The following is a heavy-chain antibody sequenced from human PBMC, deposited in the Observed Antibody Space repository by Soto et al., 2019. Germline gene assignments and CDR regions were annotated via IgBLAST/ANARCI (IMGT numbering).Heavy chain of an antibody. J-gene: IGHJ4*02. Sequence: ASVKVSCKASGYTFTSYDINWVRQATGQGLEWMGWMNPNSGNTGYAQKFQGRVTMTRNTSISTAYMELSSLRSEDTAVYYCARGGVTIFGVVTNFDYWGQGTLVTVSS. V-gene: IGHV1-8*01. CDR3: ARGGVTIFGVVTNFDY. D-gene: IGHD3-3*01. CDR1: GYTFTSYD. CDR2: MNPNSGNT.